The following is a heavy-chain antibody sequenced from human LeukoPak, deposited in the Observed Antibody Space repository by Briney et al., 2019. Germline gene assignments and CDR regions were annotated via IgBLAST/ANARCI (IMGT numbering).Heavy chain of an antibody. CDR3: TTVFMVRGVISFDY. Sequence: GGSLRLSCAASGFTFSSYAMSWVRQAPGKGLEWVSSISSSSSYIYYADSVKGRFTISRDNAKNSLYLQMNSLKTEDTAVYYCTTVFMVRGVISFDYWGQGTLVTVSS. D-gene: IGHD3-10*01. V-gene: IGHV3-21*03. CDR2: ISSSSSYI. J-gene: IGHJ4*02. CDR1: GFTFSSYA.